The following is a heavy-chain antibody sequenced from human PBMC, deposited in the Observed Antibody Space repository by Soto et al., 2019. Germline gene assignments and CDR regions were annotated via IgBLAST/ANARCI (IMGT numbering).Heavy chain of an antibody. V-gene: IGHV4-31*02. J-gene: IGHJ3*02. D-gene: IGHD1-1*01. Sequence: QVRLQERGPGLVKPSQTLSLKCSVSGGSITTGGRYWSWIRQLPGKGLEWIGDIYYSGNTYYNASLKSRVTISVEAAKNQFSLKLSSVTAAYTAVYYCAQALVFTGGDGFDIWGQGRLVTVSS. CDR3: AQALVFTGGDGFDI. CDR2: IYYSGNT. CDR1: GGSITTGGRY.